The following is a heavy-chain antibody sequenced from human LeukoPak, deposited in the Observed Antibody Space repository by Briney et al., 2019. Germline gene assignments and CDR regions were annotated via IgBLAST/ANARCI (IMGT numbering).Heavy chain of an antibody. J-gene: IGHJ3*02. CDR2: IYHSGSP. V-gene: IGHV4-38-2*02. CDR1: GYSISSGYY. CDR3: ARALPVAGLRDTLDI. Sequence: PSETLSLTCTVSGYSISSGYYWSWIRQPPAKGLEWMGSIYHSGSPYYNPPLKSRVTRSLDTSKIHSSLKLTSVTAADTAVYYCARALPVAGLRDTLDIWGQGTMVTVSS. D-gene: IGHD6-19*01.